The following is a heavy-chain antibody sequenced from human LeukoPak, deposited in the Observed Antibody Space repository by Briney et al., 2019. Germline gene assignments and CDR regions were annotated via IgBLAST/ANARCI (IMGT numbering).Heavy chain of an antibody. D-gene: IGHD3-10*01. J-gene: IGHJ6*02. V-gene: IGHV1-8*01. Sequence: GASVKVSCKASGYTFTSYDINWVRQATGQGLEWMGWMNPNSGNTGYAQKFQGRVTMTRNTSISTAYMELSSLRSGDTAVYYCARVYYGSGSQYYYYGMDVWGQGTTVTVSS. CDR3: ARVYYGSGSQYYYYGMDV. CDR2: MNPNSGNT. CDR1: GYTFTSYD.